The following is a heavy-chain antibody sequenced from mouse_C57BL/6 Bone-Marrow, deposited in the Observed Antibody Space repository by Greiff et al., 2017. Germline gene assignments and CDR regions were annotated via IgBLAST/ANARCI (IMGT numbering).Heavy chain of an antibody. J-gene: IGHJ3*01. CDR2: IYPGSGNT. D-gene: IGHD1-1*01. Sequence: QVQLQQSGAELVRPGASVKLSCKASGYTFTDYYINWVKQRPGQGLEWIARIYPGSGNTYYNEKFKGKATLTAEKSSSTAYMQLSSLTSEDSAVYFCAAIYYYGSNFAYWGQGTLVTVSA. CDR1: GYTFTDYY. CDR3: AAIYYYGSNFAY. V-gene: IGHV1-76*01.